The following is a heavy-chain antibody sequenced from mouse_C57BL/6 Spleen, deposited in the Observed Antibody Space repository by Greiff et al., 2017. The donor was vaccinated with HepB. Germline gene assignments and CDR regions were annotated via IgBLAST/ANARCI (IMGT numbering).Heavy chain of an antibody. Sequence: EVQLQQSVAELVRPGASVKLSCTASGFNIKNTYMHWVKQRPEQGLEWIGRIDPANGNTKYAPKFQGKATITADTSSNTAYLQLSSLTSEDTAIYYGARVYYYGSSDSYYAMDYWGQGTSVTVSS. J-gene: IGHJ4*01. CDR1: GFNIKNTY. D-gene: IGHD1-1*01. CDR2: IDPANGNT. CDR3: ARVYYYGSSDSYYAMDY. V-gene: IGHV14-3*01.